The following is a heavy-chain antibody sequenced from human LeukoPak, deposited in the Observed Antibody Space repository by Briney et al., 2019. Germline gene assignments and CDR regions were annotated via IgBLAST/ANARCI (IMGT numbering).Heavy chain of an antibody. CDR1: GFTFSSSA. Sequence: GGSLRLPCSASGFTFSSSAMHWVRQAPGKGLEYVSGINDSGRATHYGDSLKGRFTISRDNSKNTLYLQMSTLTTEDTAIYYCVNDVSGSYTFDYWGQGTLVTVSS. CDR2: INDSGRAT. D-gene: IGHD1-26*01. V-gene: IGHV3-64D*09. CDR3: VNDVSGSYTFDY. J-gene: IGHJ4*02.